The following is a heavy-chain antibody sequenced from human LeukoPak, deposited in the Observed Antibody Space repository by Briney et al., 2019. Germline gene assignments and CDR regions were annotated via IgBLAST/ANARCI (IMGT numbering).Heavy chain of an antibody. J-gene: IGHJ6*02. Sequence: GGSLRLSCAASGFTFDDYAMHWVRQAPGRGLEWVSGISWNSGSIGYADSVKGRFTISRDNAKNSLYLQMNSLRAEDTALYYCAKDVATGTYYYYGMDVWGQGTTVTVSS. V-gene: IGHV3-9*01. D-gene: IGHD1-1*01. CDR3: AKDVATGTYYYYGMDV. CDR1: GFTFDDYA. CDR2: ISWNSGSI.